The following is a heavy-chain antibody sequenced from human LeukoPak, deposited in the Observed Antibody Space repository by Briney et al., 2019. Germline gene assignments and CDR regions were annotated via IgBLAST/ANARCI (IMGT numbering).Heavy chain of an antibody. D-gene: IGHD5-12*01. J-gene: IGHJ3*02. V-gene: IGHV3-33*01. CDR1: GFTFSGYG. CDR3: AREYSGYNWGAFDI. Sequence: GMSLRLSCAASGFTFSGYGIHWVRQAPGKGLEWVAVIWYDGSNKYYADSVKGRFTISRDNSKNTVYLQMNSLRAEDTAVYYCAREYSGYNWGAFDIWGQGTMVTVSS. CDR2: IWYDGSNK.